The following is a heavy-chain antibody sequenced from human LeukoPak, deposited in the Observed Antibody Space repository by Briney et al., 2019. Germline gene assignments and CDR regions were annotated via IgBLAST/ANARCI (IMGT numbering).Heavy chain of an antibody. D-gene: IGHD3-10*01. V-gene: IGHV4-59*01. CDR1: GGSISSYY. CDR2: IYYSGST. Sequence: SETLLLTCTVSGGSISSYYWIWFRQPPGKGLVLFGYIYYSGSTSDNPSLKSRVTISVNTSKNQFYLKLSSVTAADTAVYYCARFGRRGLLWFGECPNRDAFDIWGQGTMVTVSP. J-gene: IGHJ3*02. CDR3: ARFGRRGLLWFGECPNRDAFDI.